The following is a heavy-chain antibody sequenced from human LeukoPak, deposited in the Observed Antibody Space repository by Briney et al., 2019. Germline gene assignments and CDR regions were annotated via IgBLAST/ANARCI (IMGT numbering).Heavy chain of an antibody. Sequence: SETLSLTCTVSGDSVSGYYGSWVRQPPGKGLEWIGYFYTSANTNYNPSLKSRVTMSVDTSKNQFSLKLSSVTAADTAVYYCARGLRDEERHYGYYYMDVWGKGTTVTVSS. CDR1: GDSVSGYY. V-gene: IGHV4-4*09. CDR3: ARGLRDEERHYGYYYMDV. J-gene: IGHJ6*03. CDR2: FYTSANT. D-gene: IGHD3-22*01.